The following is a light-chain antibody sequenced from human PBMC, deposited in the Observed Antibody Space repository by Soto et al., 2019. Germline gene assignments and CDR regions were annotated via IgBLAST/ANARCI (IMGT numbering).Light chain of an antibody. CDR1: QSVSSY. Sequence: EIVLTQSPATLSLSPGERATLSCRASQSVSSYLAWYQQKPGQAPRLLINDASNRATGIPARFSGSGSGTDFTLTISSLEPEDFAVYYCQQRSNWPPSWTFGQGTKVDIK. V-gene: IGKV3-11*01. CDR2: DAS. CDR3: QQRSNWPPSWT. J-gene: IGKJ1*01.